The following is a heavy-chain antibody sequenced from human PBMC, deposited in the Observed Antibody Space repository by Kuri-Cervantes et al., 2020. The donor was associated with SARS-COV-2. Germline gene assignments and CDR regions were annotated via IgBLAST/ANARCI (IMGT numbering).Heavy chain of an antibody. CDR2: IYTSGST. J-gene: IGHJ6*03. V-gene: IGHV4-61*02. CDR3: ARAGSSSHWYYYYYMDD. CDR1: GGSISSGSYY. Sequence: SETLSLTCTVSGGSISSGSYYWSWIRQPAGKGLEWIGRIYTSGSTNYNPSLKSRVTISVDTSENQFSLKLSSVTAADTAVYYCARAGSSSHWYYYYYMDDWGKGTTVTVSS. D-gene: IGHD1-26*01.